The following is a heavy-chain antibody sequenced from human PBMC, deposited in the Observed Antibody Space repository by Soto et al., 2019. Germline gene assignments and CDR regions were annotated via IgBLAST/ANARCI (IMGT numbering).Heavy chain of an antibody. Sequence: EVQLLESGGGLVQPGGSLRLACATSGFSFSTYAMTWVRQAPGKGLEWVSTFNGNGGGTYYEDSVKGRFTISRDNSKNTLYLQMDSLRAEDTATYYCAKDNSLHWFDPWGQGTLVTVSS. J-gene: IGHJ5*02. V-gene: IGHV3-23*01. CDR2: FNGNGGGT. CDR1: GFSFSTYA. CDR3: AKDNSLHWFDP. D-gene: IGHD2-15*01.